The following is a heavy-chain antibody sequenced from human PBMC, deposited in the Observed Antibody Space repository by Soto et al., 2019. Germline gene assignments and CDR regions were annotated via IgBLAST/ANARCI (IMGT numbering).Heavy chain of an antibody. D-gene: IGHD2-21*01. J-gene: IGHJ6*02. CDR3: ARAGLFYYGMDL. CDR1: GGTFSSYA. V-gene: IGHV1-69*13. CDR2: IIPIFGTA. Sequence: SVKVSCKASGGTFSSYAISWVRQAPGQGLEWMGGIIPIFGTANYAQKFQGRVTITADESTSTAYMELSSLRSEDTAVYYCARAGLFYYGMDLWGQGTTVTVSS.